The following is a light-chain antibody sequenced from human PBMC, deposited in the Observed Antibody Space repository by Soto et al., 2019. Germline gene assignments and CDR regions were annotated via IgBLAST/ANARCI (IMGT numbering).Light chain of an antibody. CDR3: QQYSSYWT. CDR2: KAS. CDR1: QSISSW. V-gene: IGKV1-5*03. Sequence: DIQMTQSPSPLSASVEDRVTITCRASQSISSWLAWYQQKPGKAPKLLIYKASSLESGVPSRFSGSGSGTDFNLTISSLQPDDFETYYCQQYSSYWTFGHGTNVELK. J-gene: IGKJ1*01.